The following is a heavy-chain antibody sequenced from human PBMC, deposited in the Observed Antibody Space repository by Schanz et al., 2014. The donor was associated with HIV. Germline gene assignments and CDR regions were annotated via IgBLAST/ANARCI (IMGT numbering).Heavy chain of an antibody. D-gene: IGHD1-26*01. CDR3: ARDRPVIVGATRADGGTDFDF. J-gene: IGHJ4*02. V-gene: IGHV1-69*06. CDR1: GDGFTTRT. CDR2: IIPIFGTA. Sequence: QVQLQQSGAEVKKPGSSVKVSCTASGDGFTTRTISWLRQAPGHALEWMGGIIPIFGTANSAQRFQGRVTITADKSTSTAYMELSSLRSDDTAVYYCARDRPVIVGATRADGGTDFDFWGQGTLVTVSS.